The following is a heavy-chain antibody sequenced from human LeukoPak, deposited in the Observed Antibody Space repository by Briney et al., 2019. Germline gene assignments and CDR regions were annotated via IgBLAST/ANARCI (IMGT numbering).Heavy chain of an antibody. CDR1: GFSVSRNY. V-gene: IGHV3-53*01. D-gene: IGHD5-18*01. CDR3: ARVEDTAKNAFDI. Sequence: GGSLRLSCTASGFSVSRNYMSWVRQAPGRGLEWVSTIYSGGGTYYADSVKGRFTISRDNSKNTLYLQMNSLRAEDTAVYYCARVEDTAKNAFDIWGQGTLVTVSS. CDR2: IYSGGGT. J-gene: IGHJ3*02.